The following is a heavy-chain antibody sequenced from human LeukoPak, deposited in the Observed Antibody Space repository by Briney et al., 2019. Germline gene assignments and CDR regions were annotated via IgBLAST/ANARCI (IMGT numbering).Heavy chain of an antibody. J-gene: IGHJ4*02. CDR3: AIIAGYCSSTSCSKFDY. Sequence: GASVKVSCKASGYTFTSYYMHWVRQAPGQGLEWMGIINRSSGSTSYAQKFQGRVTMTRDMSTSTVYMELSSLRSEDTAVYYCAIIAGYCSSTSCSKFDYWGQGTLVTVSS. CDR1: GYTFTSYY. D-gene: IGHD2-2*03. V-gene: IGHV1-46*01. CDR2: INRSSGST.